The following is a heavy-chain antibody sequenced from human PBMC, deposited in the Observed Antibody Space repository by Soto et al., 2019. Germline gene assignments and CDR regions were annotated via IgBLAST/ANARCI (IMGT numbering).Heavy chain of an antibody. J-gene: IGHJ4*02. Sequence: EVQVVESGGGLVQPGRSLRLSCAASGFFFEDYAMHWVRQAPGKGLEWVSAISWNSGNIGYADSVKGRFTISRDNAKNSLYLQMNSLRTEDTAFYFCAKDMRSSQGGSYAAELWGQGTLVTVSS. CDR3: AKDMRSSQGGSYAAEL. CDR1: GFFFEDYA. V-gene: IGHV3-9*01. CDR2: ISWNSGNI. D-gene: IGHD3-10*01.